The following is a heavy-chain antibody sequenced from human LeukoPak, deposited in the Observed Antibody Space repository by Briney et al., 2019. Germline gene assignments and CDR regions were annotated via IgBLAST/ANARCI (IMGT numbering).Heavy chain of an antibody. J-gene: IGHJ6*02. CDR1: GFSFSTYD. CDR2: ISSSSSYI. Sequence: GGSLRLSCAASGFSFSTYDMSWVRQAPGKGLEWVSSISSSSSYIYYADSVKGRFTISRDNAKNSLYLQMNSLRAEATAVYYCARDRIHYGMDVWGQGTTVNVSS. V-gene: IGHV3-21*01. CDR3: ARDRIHYGMDV.